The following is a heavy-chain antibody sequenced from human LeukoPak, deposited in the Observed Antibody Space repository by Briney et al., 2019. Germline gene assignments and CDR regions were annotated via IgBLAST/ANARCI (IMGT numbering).Heavy chain of an antibody. CDR2: IKQDGSKK. Sequence: GGSLRLSCVASGFPFSSYWMTWVRQAPGKGLEWVANIKQDGSKKSYVDSVKGRFTISRDNAKNSLYLQMNSLRAEDTAVYYCYYDYVWGSYRYNYFDYWGQGTLVTVSS. D-gene: IGHD3-16*02. J-gene: IGHJ4*02. CDR1: GFPFSSYW. CDR3: YYDYVWGSYRYNYFDY. V-gene: IGHV3-7*03.